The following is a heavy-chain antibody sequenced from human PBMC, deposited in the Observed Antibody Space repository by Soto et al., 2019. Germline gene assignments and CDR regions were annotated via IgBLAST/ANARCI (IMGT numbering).Heavy chain of an antibody. V-gene: IGHV6-1*01. CDR1: GDSFSSNSAA. CDR3: ARAKEYASSSGMDV. D-gene: IGHD2-8*01. CDR2: TYYRSKWYH. J-gene: IGHJ6*02. Sequence: SQTLSLTCAISGDSFSSNSAAWNWIRQSASRGLEWLGRTYYRSKWYHDYAPSVKSRITINPDTSKNQFSLQLNSVTPEDTAVYYCARAKEYASSSGMDVWGQGTTVTVSS.